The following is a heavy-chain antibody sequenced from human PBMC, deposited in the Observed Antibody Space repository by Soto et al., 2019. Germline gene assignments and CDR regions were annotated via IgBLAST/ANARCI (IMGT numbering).Heavy chain of an antibody. Sequence: PGGSLRLSCAASGFTFSNAWMSWVRQAPGKGLEWVSGISGSGGSTYYADSVKGRFTISRDNSKNTLYLQMNSLRAEDTAVYYCAKVMVKNWFDPWGQGTLVTVSS. CDR3: AKVMVKNWFDP. V-gene: IGHV3-23*01. CDR2: ISGSGGST. CDR1: GFTFSNAW. D-gene: IGHD5-18*01. J-gene: IGHJ5*02.